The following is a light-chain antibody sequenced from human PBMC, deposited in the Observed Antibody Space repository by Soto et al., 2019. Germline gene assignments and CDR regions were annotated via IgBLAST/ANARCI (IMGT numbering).Light chain of an antibody. CDR2: DAS. CDR1: QSVSSY. J-gene: IGKJ4*01. Sequence: EIVLTQSPATLSLSPGERATLSCRASQSVSSYLAWYQQKPGQAPRLLIYDASSRATGIPARFSGSGSGTDFTLTISSLEPEDFAVYYCQQRSNWPTFGGGTTVEIK. V-gene: IGKV3-11*01. CDR3: QQRSNWPT.